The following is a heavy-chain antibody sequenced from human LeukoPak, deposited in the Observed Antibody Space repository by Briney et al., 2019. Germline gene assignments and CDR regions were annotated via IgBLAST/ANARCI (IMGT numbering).Heavy chain of an antibody. CDR3: ARVHNTVH. V-gene: IGHV3-11*04. J-gene: IGHJ4*02. CDR2: IKSGSTII. D-gene: IGHD4-11*01. CDR1: GFTLSDYY. Sequence: GGSLTLSCAASGFTLSDYYVNWLRQVPGKGLEWISYIKSGSTIIYYADSMKGRFTISRDNANNSVHLQMTSLRDDDTAVYYCARVHNTVHWGQGVQVTVSS.